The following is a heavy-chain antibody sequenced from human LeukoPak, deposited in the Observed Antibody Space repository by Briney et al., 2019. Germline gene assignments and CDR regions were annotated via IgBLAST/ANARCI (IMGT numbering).Heavy chain of an antibody. V-gene: IGHV1-18*01. Sequence: ASVKVSCKASGYTFTSYGISWVRQAPRQGLEWMGWISAYNGNTNYAQKLQGRVTMTTDTSTSTAYMELRSLRSDDTAVYYCARRGIAARPDYYYGMDVWGQGTTVTVSS. CDR1: GYTFTSYG. D-gene: IGHD6-6*01. CDR2: ISAYNGNT. CDR3: ARRGIAARPDYYYGMDV. J-gene: IGHJ6*02.